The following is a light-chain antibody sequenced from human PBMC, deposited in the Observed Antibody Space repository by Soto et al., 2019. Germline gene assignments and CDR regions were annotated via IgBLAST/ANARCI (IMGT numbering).Light chain of an antibody. V-gene: IGLV1-40*01. CDR2: ANS. CDR1: SSNIGAGYN. J-gene: IGLJ2*01. CDR3: QSYDTSLSVV. Sequence: QSVLTQPPSVSGAPGQRDTISCTGTSSNIGAGYNVHWFQQLPGTAPKLLIYANSNRPSGVPDRFSGSKSGTSASLAITGLQAEDEADYYCQSYDTSLSVVFGGGTKLTVL.